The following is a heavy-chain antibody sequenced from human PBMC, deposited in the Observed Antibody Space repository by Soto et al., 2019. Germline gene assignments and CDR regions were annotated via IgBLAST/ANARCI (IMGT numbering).Heavy chain of an antibody. V-gene: IGHV4-59*01. Sequence: QVQLQESGPGLVKASETLSLTSTVSGGSISNYYWSWIRQPPGKGLEWIGYIYYSGSTKYNPSLKSRVTISVDTSKNQFSLKLTSVTAADTAVYYCARDNYYDSTGTFDYWGQGTLVTVSS. D-gene: IGHD3-22*01. CDR3: ARDNYYDSTGTFDY. CDR1: GGSISNYY. CDR2: IYYSGST. J-gene: IGHJ4*02.